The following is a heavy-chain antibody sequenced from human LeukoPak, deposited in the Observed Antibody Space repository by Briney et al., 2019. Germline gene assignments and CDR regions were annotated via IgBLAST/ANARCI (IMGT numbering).Heavy chain of an antibody. V-gene: IGHV6-1*01. CDR2: TYYRSKWYN. Sequence: SQTLSLTCAISGDSVSSNSAAWNWIRQSPSRGLEWLGRTYYRSKWYNDYAVSVKSRITINPDTSKNQFSLQLNSVTPEDTAVYYCARSRGYYGGNLRTAFDIWGQGTMVTVPS. D-gene: IGHD4-23*01. CDR3: ARSRGYYGGNLRTAFDI. J-gene: IGHJ3*02. CDR1: GDSVSSNSAA.